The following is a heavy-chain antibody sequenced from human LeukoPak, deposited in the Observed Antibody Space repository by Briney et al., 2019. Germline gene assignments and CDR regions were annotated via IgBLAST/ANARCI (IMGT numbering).Heavy chain of an antibody. V-gene: IGHV3-21*01. CDR2: ISSSSSYI. D-gene: IGHD3-22*01. CDR1: GFTFSSYS. CDR3: ARGGYSYDSSGYLFDY. Sequence: GGSLRLSCAASGFTFSSYSMNWVRQAPGKGLEWVSSISSSSSYIYYADSVRGRLTISRDNAKNSLYLQMNSLRAEDTAVYYCARGGYSYDSSGYLFDYWRQGTLVTVSS. J-gene: IGHJ4*02.